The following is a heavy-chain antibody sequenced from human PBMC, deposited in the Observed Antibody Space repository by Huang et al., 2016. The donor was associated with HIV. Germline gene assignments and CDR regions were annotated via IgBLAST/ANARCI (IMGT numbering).Heavy chain of an antibody. J-gene: IGHJ4*02. D-gene: IGHD3-22*01. Sequence: QVQLVQSGAEVKKPGSSVKVSCKASGGTFSSYAISWVRQAPGQGLEWMGGIIPIFDAANYAQKFQGRVTITAEESTSTAYMELSSLRSEDTAVYYCARAGEAYYDSSGYYYFDYWGQGTLVTVSS. V-gene: IGHV1-69*01. CDR2: IIPIFDAA. CDR3: ARAGEAYYDSSGYYYFDY. CDR1: GGTFSSYA.